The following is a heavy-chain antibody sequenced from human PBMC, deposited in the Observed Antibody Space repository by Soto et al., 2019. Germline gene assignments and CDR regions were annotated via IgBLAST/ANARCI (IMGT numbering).Heavy chain of an antibody. CDR2: INPICGNT. J-gene: IGHJ4*02. D-gene: IGHD6-19*01. V-gene: IGHV1-69*13. CDR3: ARDHTQSFSGYFEY. CDR1: GYTFTSYD. Sequence: SVKVSCKASGYTFTSYDINWVRQAPGQGLEWMGGINPICGNTNYAQKFQGRVTITADESMSTAYMELSSLRSEDTAVYYCARDHTQSFSGYFEYWGQGTLVTVSS.